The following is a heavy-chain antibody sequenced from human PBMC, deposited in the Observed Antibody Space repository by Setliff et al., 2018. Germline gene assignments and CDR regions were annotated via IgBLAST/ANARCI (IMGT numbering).Heavy chain of an antibody. CDR1: GGSGSFSGYY. J-gene: IGHJ4*02. V-gene: IGHV4-4*07. Sequence: SETLSLTCGFSGGSGSFSGYYWSWIRQPAGKGLEWIGQIYTDGSTNYNPSLKSRVTISLDTSNNQFSLSLSSVTAADTAVYYCAKGGTYRYFDFWGQGALVTVSS. CDR3: AKGGTYRYFDF. CDR2: IYTDGST. D-gene: IGHD1-26*01.